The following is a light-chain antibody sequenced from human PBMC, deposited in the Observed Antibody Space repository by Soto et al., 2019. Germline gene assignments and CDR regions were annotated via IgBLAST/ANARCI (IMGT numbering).Light chain of an antibody. Sequence: DIVMTQSPDSLAVSLGERATINCKSSQSVLYSSNNNNYLAWYQQKPGLAPRVLIYDTSSRATGIPDRFSGSGSGTDFTLTISRLEPEDFAVYYCHQYGSLPITFGQGTRLEI. CDR1: QSVLYSSNNNNY. J-gene: IGKJ5*01. V-gene: IGKV4-1*01. CDR3: HQYGSLPIT. CDR2: DTS.